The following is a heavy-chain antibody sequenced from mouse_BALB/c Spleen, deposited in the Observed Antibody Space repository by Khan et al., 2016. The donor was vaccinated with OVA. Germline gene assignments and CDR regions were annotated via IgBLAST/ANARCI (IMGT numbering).Heavy chain of an antibody. CDR2: ISSGSSTI. J-gene: IGHJ3*01. CDR3: ARSRVGSWFAS. D-gene: IGHD3-1*01. CDR1: GFTFSYFG. Sequence: DVQLVESGGGLVQPGGSRKLSCAASGFTFSYFGMHWVRQAPEKGLEWVAYISSGSSTIYYADTVKGRFTISRDNPKNTLLLQMTSLRAEDRAMYYCARSRVGSWFASWGQGTLVTVSA. V-gene: IGHV5-17*02.